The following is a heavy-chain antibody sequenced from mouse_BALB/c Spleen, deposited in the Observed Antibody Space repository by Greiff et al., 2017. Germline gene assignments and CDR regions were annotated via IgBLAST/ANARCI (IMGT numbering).Heavy chain of an antibody. CDR1: GFTFSDYY. J-gene: IGHJ2*01. D-gene: IGHD1-2*01. Sequence: EVQVVESGGGLVKPGGSLKLSCAASGFTFSDYYMYWVRQTPEKRLEWVATISDGGSYTYYPDSVKGRFTISRDNAKNNLYLQMSSLKSEDTAMYYCARHSHYYGSYYFDYWGQGTTLTVSS. V-gene: IGHV5-4*02. CDR2: ISDGGSYT. CDR3: ARHSHYYGSYYFDY.